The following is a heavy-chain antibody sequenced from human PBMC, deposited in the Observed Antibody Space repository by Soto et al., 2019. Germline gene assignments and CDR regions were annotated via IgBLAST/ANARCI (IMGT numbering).Heavy chain of an antibody. D-gene: IGHD2-2*01. CDR1: GGTFSSYT. CDR2: IIPILGIA. Sequence: SVKVSCKASGGTFSSYTISWVRQAPGQGLEWMGRIIPILGIANYAQKFQGRVTITADKSTSTAYMELSSLRSEDTAVYYCAREMEWGVVPAAILMDVWGKGTTVTVSS. J-gene: IGHJ6*03. CDR3: AREMEWGVVPAAILMDV. V-gene: IGHV1-69*04.